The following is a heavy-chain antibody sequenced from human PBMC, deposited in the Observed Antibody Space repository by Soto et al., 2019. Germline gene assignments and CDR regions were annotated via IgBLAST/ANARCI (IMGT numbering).Heavy chain of an antibody. V-gene: IGHV2-5*01. Sequence: QITLKESGPTLVKPTQTLTLTCTFSGFSLKTSGVGVGWFRQPPGQALEWLALIYWNDDQDYSASLKSRLTVTKDTSKNQVILTLTSVDPVDTATYFCAQATITIIREIIMKGSVWFDPWGQGTLVTVSS. J-gene: IGHJ5*02. D-gene: IGHD3-10*01. CDR1: GFSLKTSGVG. CDR2: IYWNDDQ. CDR3: AQATITIIREIIMKGSVWFDP.